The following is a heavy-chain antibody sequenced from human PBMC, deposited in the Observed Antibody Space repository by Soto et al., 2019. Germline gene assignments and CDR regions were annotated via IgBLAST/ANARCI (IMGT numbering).Heavy chain of an antibody. D-gene: IGHD6-13*01. V-gene: IGHV4-31*03. CDR2: IYYSGST. J-gene: IGHJ4*02. CDR1: GGSISSGGYY. CDR3: VGSSWYVGQFAY. Sequence: QVQLQESGPGLVKPSQTLSLTCTVSGGSISSGGYYWIWIRQHPGKGLVWIGYIYYSGSTYYNPSLRHRVTISVDASKNQFSVKLSSVTAADTAVYYCVGSSWYVGQFAYWGQGTLVTVSS.